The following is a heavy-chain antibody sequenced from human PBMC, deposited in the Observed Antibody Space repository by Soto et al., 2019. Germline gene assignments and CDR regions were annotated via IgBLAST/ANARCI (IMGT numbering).Heavy chain of an antibody. CDR1: GFTFSSYS. J-gene: IGHJ4*02. Sequence: GGSLRLSCAASGFTFSSYSMNWVRQAPGKGLEWVSSISSSSSYIYYADSVKGRFTISRDNAKNSLYLQMNSLRAEDTAVYYCARDLECGTCCPHRPPLYYWGQGSLVTVSS. V-gene: IGHV3-21*01. CDR3: ARDLECGTCCPHRPPLYY. D-gene: IGHD2-15*01. CDR2: ISSSSSYI.